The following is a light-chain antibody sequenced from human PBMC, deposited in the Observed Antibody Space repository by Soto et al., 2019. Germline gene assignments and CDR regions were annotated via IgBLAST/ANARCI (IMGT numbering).Light chain of an antibody. V-gene: IGKV3-11*01. Sequence: IGLSQSPATLSLTPGKRATLSCRASQNISNYLIWYQQKPGQAPRLLIYDVSNRAAGIPARFSGSGSGTEFTLTISSLQPDDFATYYCQQYNSYSVTFGQGSNADIK. CDR2: DVS. CDR3: QQYNSYSVT. CDR1: QNISNY. J-gene: IGKJ1*01.